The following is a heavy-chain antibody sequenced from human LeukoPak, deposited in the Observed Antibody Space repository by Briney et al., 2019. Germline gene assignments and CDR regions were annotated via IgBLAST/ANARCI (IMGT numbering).Heavy chain of an antibody. J-gene: IGHJ4*02. CDR1: GYSFTSYW. V-gene: IGHV5-10-1*01. CDR3: ARLTDQSDIILTGNFDY. Sequence: GESLRISCKSSGYSFTSYWISWVRQMPGKGLEWMGRIDPSDSYTNYSPSFQGHVTISADKSISTAYLQWSSLKASDTAMYYCARLTDQSDIILTGNFDYWGQGTLVTVSS. D-gene: IGHD3-9*01. CDR2: IDPSDSYT.